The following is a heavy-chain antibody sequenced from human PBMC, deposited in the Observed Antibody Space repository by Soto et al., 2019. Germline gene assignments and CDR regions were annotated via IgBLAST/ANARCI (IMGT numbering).Heavy chain of an antibody. D-gene: IGHD5-18*01. V-gene: IGHV4-30-4*01. CDR3: ATMGTPATGLYYFDY. Sequence: QVQLQGSGPGLVKPSQTLSLTCTVSGGSISSGNYYWSWIRQPPGKGLEWIGFISYSGSTYYSLSLKSRVTISVDTYKNQFSLNLSFVTAADTAVYYCATMGTPATGLYYFDYWGQGTLVTVSS. CDR2: ISYSGST. J-gene: IGHJ4*02. CDR1: GGSISSGNYY.